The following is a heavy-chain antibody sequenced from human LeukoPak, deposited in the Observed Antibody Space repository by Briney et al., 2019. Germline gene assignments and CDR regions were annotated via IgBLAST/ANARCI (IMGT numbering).Heavy chain of an antibody. CDR3: ASRGAQESYGYYY. J-gene: IGHJ4*02. CDR2: IIPIFGTA. D-gene: IGHD5-18*01. Sequence: SVKVSCKASGGTFSSYAISWVRQAPGQGLEWMGGIIPIFGTANYAQRFQGRVTITADESTSTAYMELSSLRSEDTAVYYCASRGAQESYGYYYWGQGTLVTVSS. CDR1: GGTFSSYA. V-gene: IGHV1-69*13.